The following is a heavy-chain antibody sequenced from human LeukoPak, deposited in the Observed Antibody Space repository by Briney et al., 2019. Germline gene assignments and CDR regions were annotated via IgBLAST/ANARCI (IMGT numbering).Heavy chain of an antibody. CDR2: IYYSGST. D-gene: IGHD6-13*01. J-gene: IGHJ4*02. Sequence: PSETLSLTCTVSGGSISSSSYYWGWIRQPPGKGLEWVGSIYYSGSTYYNPSLKSRVTISVDTSKNQFSLKLSSVTAADTAVYYCARTGRQQLVYYFDYWGQGTLVTVSS. CDR1: GGSISSSSYY. CDR3: ARTGRQQLVYYFDY. V-gene: IGHV4-39*01.